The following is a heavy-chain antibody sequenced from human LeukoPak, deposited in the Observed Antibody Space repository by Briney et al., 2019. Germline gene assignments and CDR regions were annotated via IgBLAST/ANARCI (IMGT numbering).Heavy chain of an antibody. D-gene: IGHD1-26*01. CDR3: ARAGGSGSYYEPYYFDY. J-gene: IGHJ4*02. Sequence: SETLSLTCTVSGGSISTYYWSWFRQPPGKGLEWIGYIYYSGYTNYIPSLKSRVTISLDTSKNQFSLKLSSVTAADTAVYYCARAGGSGSYYEPYYFDYWGQGTLVTVSS. CDR2: IYYSGYT. CDR1: GGSISTYY. V-gene: IGHV4-59*01.